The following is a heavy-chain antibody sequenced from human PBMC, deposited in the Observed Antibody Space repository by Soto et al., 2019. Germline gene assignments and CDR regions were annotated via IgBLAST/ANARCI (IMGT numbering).Heavy chain of an antibody. D-gene: IGHD6-13*01. CDR3: ARDHHTMRKTGYSSSWSKNIILGGMDA. V-gene: IGHV1-69*13. CDR1: GGTFSSYA. Sequence: GASVKVSCKASGGTFSSYAISWVRQAPGQGLEWMGGIIPIFGTANYAQKFQGRVTITADESTSTAYMELSSLRSEDTAVYYCARDHHTMRKTGYSSSWSKNIILGGMDAWGQGTTVTVSS. CDR2: IIPIFGTA. J-gene: IGHJ6*02.